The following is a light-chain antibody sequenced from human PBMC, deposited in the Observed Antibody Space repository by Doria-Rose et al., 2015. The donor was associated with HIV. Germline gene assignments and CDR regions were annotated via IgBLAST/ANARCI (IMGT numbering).Light chain of an antibody. J-gene: IGLJ2*01. CDR1: SSNIGAGYD. V-gene: IGLV1-40*01. CDR3: QSYDSSLSGSV. Sequence: TISCTGSSSNIGAGYDVHWYQQLPGTVPKLLIHGNTNRPSGVPDRFSGSKSGTSASLAITGLQAEDEADYYCQSYDSSLSGSVFGGGTKLTV. CDR2: GNT.